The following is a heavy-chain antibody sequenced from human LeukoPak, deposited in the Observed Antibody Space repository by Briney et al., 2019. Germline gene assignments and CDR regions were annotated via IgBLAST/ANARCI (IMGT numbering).Heavy chain of an antibody. D-gene: IGHD3-10*01. CDR2: IKSKTDAGPT. J-gene: IGHJ4*02. CDR3: TTPLWFGATRNEY. CDR1: GFCFSYAL. V-gene: IGHV3-15*01. Sequence: PGGSLSPSCAASGFCFSYALMSWVRQAPGKGLEWVGRIKSKTDAGPTDYAAPVKGRFTISRDDSKNTLYLQMNTLKTEDTAVYYCTTPLWFGATRNEYWGQGALVTVSS.